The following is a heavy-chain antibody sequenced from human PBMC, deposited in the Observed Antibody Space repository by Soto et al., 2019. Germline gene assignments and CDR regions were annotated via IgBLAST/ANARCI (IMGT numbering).Heavy chain of an antibody. Sequence: QVQLVESGGGVVQPGRSLRLSCAASGFTFSSYGMHWVRQAPGKGLEWVAVIWYDGSNKYYADSVKGRFTISRDNSKNPLYLQMNSLRAEDTAVYYCARAGGSGELLWGYFDYWGQGTLVTVSS. CDR2: IWYDGSNK. V-gene: IGHV3-33*01. D-gene: IGHD1-26*01. CDR3: ARAGGSGELLWGYFDY. J-gene: IGHJ4*02. CDR1: GFTFSSYG.